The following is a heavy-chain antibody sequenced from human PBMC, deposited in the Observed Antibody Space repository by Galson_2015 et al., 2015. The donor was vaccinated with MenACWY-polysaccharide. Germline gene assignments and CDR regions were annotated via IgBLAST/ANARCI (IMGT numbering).Heavy chain of an antibody. CDR3: ARDPLDSSGYTRGSVFYR. CDR1: GFTFSSFW. D-gene: IGHD3-22*01. V-gene: IGHV3-7*01. J-gene: IGHJ2*01. CDR2: IKQDGSEK. Sequence: SLRLSCAASGFTFSSFWMSWVRQAPGKGLEWVAIIKQDGSEKYYVDSVKGRFSISRDNAKNSLYLRMNSLRSEDTAVYYCARDPLDSSGYTRGSVFYRWGRGALVTVSS.